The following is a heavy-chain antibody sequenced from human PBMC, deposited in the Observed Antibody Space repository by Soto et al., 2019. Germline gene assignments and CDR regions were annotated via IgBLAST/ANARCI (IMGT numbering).Heavy chain of an antibody. V-gene: IGHV1-3*01. J-gene: IGHJ4*02. CDR1: GYTFTTYA. CDR2: INADTGNT. Sequence: QVQLVQSGAEVKKPGASVKVSCKASGYTFTTYAIHWVRQAPGQRLELMGWINADTGNTKYSQKFQGRVSISRDTSASTAYVELSSLTSEDTAVYYCARGVEDGDSGYDYVYWGQGTLVTVSS. CDR3: ARGVEDGDSGYDYVY. D-gene: IGHD5-12*01.